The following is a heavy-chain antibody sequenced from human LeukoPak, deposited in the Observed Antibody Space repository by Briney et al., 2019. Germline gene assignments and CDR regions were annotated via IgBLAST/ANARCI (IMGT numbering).Heavy chain of an antibody. J-gene: IGHJ6*03. Sequence: SETLSLTCAVYGGSFNIYYWSWIRQSPGKGLEWIGEINDGGTINYNPSLLSRVTISLDRSKNQFSLKLTSVTTTDTAVYYCARRWNYGRNYYIDVWGKGATVIVFS. V-gene: IGHV4-34*01. CDR1: GGSFNIYY. CDR3: ARRWNYGRNYYIDV. D-gene: IGHD1-7*01. CDR2: INDGGTI.